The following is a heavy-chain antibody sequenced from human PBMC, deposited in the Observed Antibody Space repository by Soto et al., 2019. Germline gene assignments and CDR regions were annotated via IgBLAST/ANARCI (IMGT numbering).Heavy chain of an antibody. J-gene: IGHJ3*02. D-gene: IGHD2-15*01. V-gene: IGHV1-69*13. CDR2: IIPIFGTA. Sequence: SVKVSCKASGGTFSSYAISWVRQAPGQGLEWMGGIIPIFGTANYAQKFQGRVTITADESTSTAYMELSSLRSEDTAVYYCARGDIVVVVAATLDAFDIWGQGTMVTVSS. CDR3: ARGDIVVVVAATLDAFDI. CDR1: GGTFSSYA.